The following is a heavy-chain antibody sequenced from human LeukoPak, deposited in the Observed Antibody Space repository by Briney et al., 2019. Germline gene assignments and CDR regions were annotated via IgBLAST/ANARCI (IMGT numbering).Heavy chain of an antibody. D-gene: IGHD6-6*01. J-gene: IGHJ4*02. V-gene: IGHV3-23*01. CDR2: ISGSGGST. CDR3: ARVGKYSSSSDY. CDR1: GFTFSSYG. Sequence: PGGTLRLSCAASGFTFSSYGMSWVRQAPGKGLEWVSAISGSGGSTYYADSVKGRFTISRDNSKNTLYLQMNSLRAEDTAVYYCARVGKYSSSSDYWGQGTLVTVSS.